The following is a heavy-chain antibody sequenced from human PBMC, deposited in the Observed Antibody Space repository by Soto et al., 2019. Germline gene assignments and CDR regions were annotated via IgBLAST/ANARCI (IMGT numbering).Heavy chain of an antibody. D-gene: IGHD3-16*02. Sequence: QVQLVQSGAEVKKPGSSVKVSCKASGGTFSSYAISWVRQAPGQGLEWMGGIIPIFGTANYAQKFQGRVTITADESTSTAYMELSSLRSEDTAVYYCARATPNLNDYVWGGYRTYYFDYWGQGTLVTVSS. CDR3: ARATPNLNDYVWGGYRTYYFDY. CDR1: GGTFSSYA. J-gene: IGHJ4*02. CDR2: IIPIFGTA. V-gene: IGHV1-69*01.